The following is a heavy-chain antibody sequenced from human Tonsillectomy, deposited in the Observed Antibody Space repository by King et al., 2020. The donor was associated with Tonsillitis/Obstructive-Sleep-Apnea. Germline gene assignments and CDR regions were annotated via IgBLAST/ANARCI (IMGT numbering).Heavy chain of an antibody. CDR3: ARRYCSGGICYFDAFDI. V-gene: IGHV7-4-1*02. Sequence: QLVQSGSELKRPGASVKVSCKASGYTFTTYAMNWVRQAPGQRLEWMGWITTNTENPTYARGFTGRFVFSLDTSVSTAYLQISSLKAEDTAVYYCARRYCSGGICYFDAFDIWGQGTMVTVSS. CDR2: ITTNTENP. D-gene: IGHD2-15*01. CDR1: GYTFTTYA. J-gene: IGHJ3*02.